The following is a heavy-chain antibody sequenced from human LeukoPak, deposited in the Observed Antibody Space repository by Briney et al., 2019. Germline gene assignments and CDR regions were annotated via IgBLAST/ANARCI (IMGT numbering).Heavy chain of an antibody. D-gene: IGHD1-26*01. CDR2: IYYSGST. CDR1: GGSISSSSYY. V-gene: IGHV4-61*05. CDR3: ARHDPIVGTPDAFDI. J-gene: IGHJ3*02. Sequence: PSETLSLTCTVSGGSISSSSYYWSWIRQPPGKGLEWIAYIYYSGSTDYNPSLKSRVTISLDTSKNQFSLKLSSVTAADTAVYYCARHDPIVGTPDAFDIWGQGTMVTVSS.